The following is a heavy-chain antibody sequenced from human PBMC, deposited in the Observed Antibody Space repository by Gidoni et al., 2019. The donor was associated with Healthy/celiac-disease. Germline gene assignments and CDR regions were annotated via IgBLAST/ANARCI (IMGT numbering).Heavy chain of an antibody. CDR1: GFTFSSYD. CDR2: IGTAGDT. D-gene: IGHD1-1*01. CDR3: ARGDWNDGGYYYYYGMDV. V-gene: IGHV3-13*01. J-gene: IGHJ6*02. Sequence: EVQLVESGGGLVQPGGSRRLSCAASGFTFSSYDMHWVRQATGNGLEWVSAIGTAGDTYYPGSVKGRFTISRENAKNSLYLQMNSLRAGDTAVYYCARGDWNDGGYYYYYGMDVWGQGTTVTVSS.